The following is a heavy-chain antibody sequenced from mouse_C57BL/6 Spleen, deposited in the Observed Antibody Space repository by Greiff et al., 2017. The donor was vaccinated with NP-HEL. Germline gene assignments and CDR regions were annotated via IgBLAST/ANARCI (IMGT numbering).Heavy chain of an antibody. Sequence: EVKLQESGGGLVKPGGSLKLSCAASGFTFSDYGMHWVRQAPEKGLEWVAYISSGSSTIYYADTVKGRFTISRDNAKNTLFLQMTSLRSEETAMYYCARGNYYGSSFYYYAMDYWGQGTSVTVSS. D-gene: IGHD1-1*01. CDR1: GFTFSDYG. CDR2: ISSGSSTI. V-gene: IGHV5-17*01. CDR3: ARGNYYGSSFYYYAMDY. J-gene: IGHJ4*01.